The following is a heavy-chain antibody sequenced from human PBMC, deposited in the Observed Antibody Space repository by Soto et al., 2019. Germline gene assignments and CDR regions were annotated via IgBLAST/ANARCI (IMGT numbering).Heavy chain of an antibody. Sequence: GGSLRLSCAASGFIFRDYAIHWVRQAPGKGLEWAAVISYDGTNKYYVDSVKGRFTISRDNSNNALYLQMNSLRPEDTAIYYCARAEVGPTAQNYGMEVWGQGTTVTVSS. CDR3: ARAEVGPTAQNYGMEV. CDR2: ISYDGTNK. J-gene: IGHJ6*02. V-gene: IGHV3-30-3*01. D-gene: IGHD1-26*01. CDR1: GFIFRDYA.